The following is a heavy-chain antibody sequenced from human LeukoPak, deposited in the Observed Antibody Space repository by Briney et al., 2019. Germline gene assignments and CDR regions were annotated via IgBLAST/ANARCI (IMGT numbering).Heavy chain of an antibody. D-gene: IGHD3-3*01. CDR3: ARTYYDFWSGYYWGVFDY. CDR1: GFIFSSYA. J-gene: IGHJ4*02. Sequence: PGGSLRLSCAASGFIFSSYAMTWVRQAPGKGLEWVANIKQDGSEKYYVDSVKGRFTISRDNAKNSLYLQMNSLRAEDTAVYYCARTYYDFWSGYYWGVFDYWGQGTLVTVSS. V-gene: IGHV3-7*01. CDR2: IKQDGSEK.